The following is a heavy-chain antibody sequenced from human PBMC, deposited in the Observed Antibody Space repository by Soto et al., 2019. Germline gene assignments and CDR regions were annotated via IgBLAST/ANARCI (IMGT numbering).Heavy chain of an antibody. V-gene: IGHV3-30*18. CDR1: GFTFSDFG. Sequence: PGGSLRLSCEVSGFTFSDFGLDWVRQAPGKGLEWVAIISHDGSKRFYADSVKGRFTISRDNSKNTLYLQMSSLRPEDTALYYCAKTATYVGGYDNTGYSSKDYWGHGTLVTVSS. J-gene: IGHJ4*01. D-gene: IGHD5-12*01. CDR2: ISHDGSKR. CDR3: AKTATYVGGYDNTGYSSKDY.